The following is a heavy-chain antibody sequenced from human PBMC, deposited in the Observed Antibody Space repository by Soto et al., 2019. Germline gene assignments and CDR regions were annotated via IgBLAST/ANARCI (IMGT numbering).Heavy chain of an antibody. CDR3: PTDYLGGSFGGDFFYI. D-gene: IGHD1-26*01. J-gene: IGHJ3*02. V-gene: IGHV3-15*01. CDR2: IKSKTDGGTT. Sequence: GGSLRLSCAASGFTFSNAWMSWVRQAPGKGLEWVGRIKSKTDGGTTDYAAPVKGRFTISRDDSKNTLYLQMNSLKTENTAVYYCPTDYLGGSFGGDFFYIWGKGTMVTVSS. CDR1: GFTFSNAW.